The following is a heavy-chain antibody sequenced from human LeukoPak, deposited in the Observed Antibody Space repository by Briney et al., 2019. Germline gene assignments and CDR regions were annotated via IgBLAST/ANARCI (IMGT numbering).Heavy chain of an antibody. D-gene: IGHD4-23*01. CDR3: ARRSYGGKDFDY. CDR2: IYPGDSDT. Sequence: GGSLQISCKGSGYSFTSYWINWVRQLPGKGLEWMGIIYPGDSDTRYSPSFQGQVTISADKSINTAYLQWSSLKASDTAMYYCARRSYGGKDFDYWGQGTLVTVSS. J-gene: IGHJ4*02. CDR1: GYSFTSYW. V-gene: IGHV5-51*01.